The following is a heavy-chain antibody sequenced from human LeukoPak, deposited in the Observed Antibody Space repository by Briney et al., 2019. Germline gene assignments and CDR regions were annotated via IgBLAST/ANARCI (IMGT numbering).Heavy chain of an antibody. V-gene: IGHV1-18*01. CDR1: GYTFTSYG. CDR3: ARVLRGSGSYLQYYFDY. Sequence: ASVKVSCKASGYTFTSYGIIWVRQAPGQGLEWMGWISAYNGNTNYAQKLQGRVTMTTDTSTSTAYMELRSLRSDDTAAYYCARVLRGSGSYLQYYFDYWGQGTLVTVSS. CDR2: ISAYNGNT. J-gene: IGHJ4*02. D-gene: IGHD1-26*01.